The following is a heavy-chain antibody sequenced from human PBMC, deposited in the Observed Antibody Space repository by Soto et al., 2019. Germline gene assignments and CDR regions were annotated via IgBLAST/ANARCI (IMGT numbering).Heavy chain of an antibody. V-gene: IGHV3-73*01. CDR1: GFTFSGSA. CDR3: TRPMGPDYYGSGSSYGMDV. CDR2: IRSKANSYAT. D-gene: IGHD3-10*01. Sequence: GGSLRLSCAASGFTFSGSAMHWVRQASGKGLEWVGRIRSKANSYATAYAASVKGRFTISRDDSKNTAYLQMNSLKTEDTAVYYCTRPMGPDYYGSGSSYGMDVWGQGTTVTVSS. J-gene: IGHJ6*02.